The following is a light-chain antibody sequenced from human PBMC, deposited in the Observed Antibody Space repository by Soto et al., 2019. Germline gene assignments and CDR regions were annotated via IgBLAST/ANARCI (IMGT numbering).Light chain of an antibody. CDR3: PQYNNWSHDT. J-gene: IGKJ2*01. V-gene: IGKV3-15*01. Sequence: EIVMTQSPATLSVSPREIATLACRASHSVNSNLAWYQQKPVQAPSLLLYGASTRATGVPARFSGSGSGTEFTLNISSLQSEDFEVYDGPQYNNWSHDTCGQGSKLEIK. CDR2: GAS. CDR1: HSVNSN.